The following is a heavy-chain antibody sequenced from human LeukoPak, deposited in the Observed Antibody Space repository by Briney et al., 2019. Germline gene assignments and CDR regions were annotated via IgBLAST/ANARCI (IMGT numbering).Heavy chain of an antibody. CDR2: IYYSGST. V-gene: IGHV4-59*12. CDR3: ARNGDYSIDS. Sequence: PSETLSLTCTVSGGSISSYYWSWIRQPPGKGLEWIGYIYYSGSTNYNPSLKSRVTMSLDTSKNQFSLRLSSVTAADTAVYYCARNGDYSIDSWGQGALVTVSS. J-gene: IGHJ4*02. D-gene: IGHD2-15*01. CDR1: GGSISSYY.